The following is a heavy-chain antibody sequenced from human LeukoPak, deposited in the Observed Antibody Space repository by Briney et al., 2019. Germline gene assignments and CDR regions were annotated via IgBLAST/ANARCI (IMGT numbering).Heavy chain of an antibody. CDR2: IYSGGST. D-gene: IGHD5-18*01. V-gene: IGHV3-66*01. J-gene: IGHJ6*02. CDR3: ARDPRGYSYGSNYGMDV. Sequence: PGGSLRLSCAASGFTVSSNYMSWVRQAPGKGLEWVSVIYSGGSTYYADSVKGRFTISRDNSKNTLYLQMNSLRAEDTAVYYCARDPRGYSYGSNYGMDVWGQGTTVTVSS. CDR1: GFTVSSNY.